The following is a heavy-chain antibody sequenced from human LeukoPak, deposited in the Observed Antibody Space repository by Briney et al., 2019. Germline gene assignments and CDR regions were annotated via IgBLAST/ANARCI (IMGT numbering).Heavy chain of an antibody. J-gene: IGHJ3*02. CDR2: IYYSGST. CDR3: ARTNYYDSSGPSPDAFDI. V-gene: IGHV4-39*01. D-gene: IGHD3-22*01. CDR1: GGSISSSSYY. Sequence: PSETLSLTCTVSGGSISSSSYYWGWIRQPPGKGLEWIGSIYYSGSTYYNPSLKSRVTISVDTSKNQFSLELSSVTAADTAVYYCARTNYYDSSGPSPDAFDIWGQGTMVTVSS.